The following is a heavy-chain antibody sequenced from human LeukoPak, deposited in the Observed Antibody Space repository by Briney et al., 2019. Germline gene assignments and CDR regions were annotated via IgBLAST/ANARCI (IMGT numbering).Heavy chain of an antibody. Sequence: ASVKVSCMASGGTFSSYAISWVRQAPGQGLEWMGGIIPIFGTANYAQKFQGRVTITTDESTSTAYMELSSLRSEDTAVYYCARDAQWARGSVWFDPWGQGTLVTVSS. CDR1: GGTFSSYA. J-gene: IGHJ5*02. D-gene: IGHD2-8*01. CDR2: IIPIFGTA. CDR3: ARDAQWARGSVWFDP. V-gene: IGHV1-69*05.